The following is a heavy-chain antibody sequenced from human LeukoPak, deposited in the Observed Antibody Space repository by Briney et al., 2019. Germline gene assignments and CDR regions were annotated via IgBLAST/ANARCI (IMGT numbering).Heavy chain of an antibody. J-gene: IGHJ6*03. Sequence: PSVTLSLTCTVSGGSISSYYWSWIRHPPGKGLEWSGYIYYSGSTNYNPSLKSRVTISVDTSKNQFYLKLSSVTAADTAVYYCARVRDTAMDAYYYYYMDVWVKGTTVTVSS. V-gene: IGHV4-59*01. D-gene: IGHD5-18*01. CDR2: IYYSGST. CDR1: GGSISSYY. CDR3: ARVRDTAMDAYYYYYMDV.